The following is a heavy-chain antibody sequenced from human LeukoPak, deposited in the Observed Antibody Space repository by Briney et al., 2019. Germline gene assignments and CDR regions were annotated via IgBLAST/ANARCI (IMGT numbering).Heavy chain of an antibody. Sequence: ASVKVSCKASGYTFTSYDINWVRQATGQGLEWMGWMNPNRGNTGYAQKFQGRVTMTRNTSISTAYMELSSLRCEDTAVYYCARGRGGSYYSSNELNYWGQRTLVTVSS. D-gene: IGHD1-26*01. CDR3: ARGRGGSYYSSNELNY. CDR2: MNPNRGNT. V-gene: IGHV1-8*01. J-gene: IGHJ4*02. CDR1: GYTFTSYD.